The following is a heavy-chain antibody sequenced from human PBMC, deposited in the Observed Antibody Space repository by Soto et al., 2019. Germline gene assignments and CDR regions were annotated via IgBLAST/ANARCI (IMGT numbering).Heavy chain of an antibody. J-gene: IGHJ2*01. Sequence: EVQLVESGGGLVLPGGSLRLSCAASEFTFSGYSMNWVRQAPGKGLEWVSYIASTSWNIYYADTVKGRFTISRDNAKNSLYLQMNSLRDEDTAVYYCARGPSAAAPLSDWYCDLWGRGTLVTVSS. D-gene: IGHD2-2*01. CDR1: EFTFSGYS. CDR2: IASTSWNI. CDR3: ARGPSAAAPLSDWYCDL. V-gene: IGHV3-48*02.